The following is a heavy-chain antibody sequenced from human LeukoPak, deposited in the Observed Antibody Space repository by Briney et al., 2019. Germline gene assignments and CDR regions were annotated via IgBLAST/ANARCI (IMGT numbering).Heavy chain of an antibody. CDR2: IYYSGST. CDR3: ARLKGISTTCPSRYVMDV. D-gene: IGHD2-2*01. CDR1: GGSISSYY. J-gene: IGHJ6*02. Sequence: SETLSLTCSVSGGSISSYYWSWIRQPPGKGLEYIGYIYYSGSTNYNPSLKSRVTISVDTSKDQFSLNLTSVTAADAAVYYCARLKGISTTCPSRYVMDVWGQGTTVTVSS. V-gene: IGHV4-59*01.